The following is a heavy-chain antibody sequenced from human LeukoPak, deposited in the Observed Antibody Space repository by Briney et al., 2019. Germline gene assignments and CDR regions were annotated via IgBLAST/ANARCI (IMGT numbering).Heavy chain of an antibody. CDR2: IYPGDSDT. J-gene: IGHJ6*03. CDR1: GYSSTSYW. V-gene: IGHV5-51*01. CDR3: ARAGYSSSYYYYYMDV. Sequence: GESLKISCKGSGYSSTSYWIGWVCQMPGKGLEWMGIIYPGDSDTRYSPSFQGQVTISADKSISTAYLQWSSLKASDTAMYYCARAGYSSSYYYYYMDVWGKGTTVTVSS. D-gene: IGHD6-13*01.